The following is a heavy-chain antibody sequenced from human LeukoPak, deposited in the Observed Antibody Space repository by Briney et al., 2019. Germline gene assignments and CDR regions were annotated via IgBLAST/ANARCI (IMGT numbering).Heavy chain of an antibody. CDR3: VRGGELVGSYFDY. Sequence: GGSLRLSCAASGFTFDSYGMSWVRQAPGKGLEWVSGINWNGDDTTYADSVKGRFTISRDNAKNSLYLQINSLRAEDTALYYCVRGGELVGSYFDYWGPGTLVTVSS. CDR2: INWNGDDT. V-gene: IGHV3-20*04. D-gene: IGHD3-16*01. J-gene: IGHJ4*02. CDR1: GFTFDSYG.